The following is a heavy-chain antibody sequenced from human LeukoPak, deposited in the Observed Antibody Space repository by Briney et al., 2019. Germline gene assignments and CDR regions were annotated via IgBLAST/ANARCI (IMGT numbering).Heavy chain of an antibody. Sequence: ASVKVSCKASGYTFTGYYMHWVRQAPGQGLEWMGRINPNSGDTKCAQKFQGRVAMTRDTSINTAYMDLSSLRSDDTAVYYCAREIAAGGWRGFDYWGQGTLVTVSS. D-gene: IGHD6-13*01. V-gene: IGHV1-2*06. CDR2: INPNSGDT. J-gene: IGHJ4*02. CDR1: GYTFTGYY. CDR3: AREIAAGGWRGFDY.